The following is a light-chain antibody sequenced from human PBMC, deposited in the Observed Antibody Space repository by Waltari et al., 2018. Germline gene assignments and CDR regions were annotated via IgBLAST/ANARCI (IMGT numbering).Light chain of an antibody. CDR2: SNT. V-gene: IGLV1-44*01. CDR3: ATWDDRLTGVV. Sequence: QSALTQPPSTSGTPGQPVTILCSRGNSNIGSNAVNWYQQVPGTAPKLLIYSNTYRPSGVPDRFSGSKSGTSASLAISGLQSDDEGDYYCATWDDRLTGVVFGGGTTVTVL. CDR1: NSNIGSNA. J-gene: IGLJ2*01.